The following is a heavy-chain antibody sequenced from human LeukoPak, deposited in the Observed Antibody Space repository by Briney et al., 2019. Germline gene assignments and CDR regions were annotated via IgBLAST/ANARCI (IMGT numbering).Heavy chain of an antibody. CDR3: ATIDVDTAMAGY. D-gene: IGHD5-18*01. V-gene: IGHV1-2*06. CDR1: GYTFTSYA. Sequence: GASVKVSCKASGYTFTSYAMHWVRQAPGQGLEWMGRINPNSGGTNYAQKFQGRVTMTRDTSISTAYMELSRLSSDDTAVYYCATIDVDTAMAGYWGQGTLVTVSS. CDR2: INPNSGGT. J-gene: IGHJ4*02.